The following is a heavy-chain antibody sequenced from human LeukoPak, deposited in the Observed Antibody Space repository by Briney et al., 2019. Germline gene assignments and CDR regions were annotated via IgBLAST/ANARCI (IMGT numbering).Heavy chain of an antibody. CDR2: ISGSGSST. Sequence: GGSLRLSCAASGFTFRSYAMNWVRQAPGKGLEWVSVISGSGSSTYYADSVKGRFTISRDNAKNSLYLQMNSLRAEDTAVYYCARDSTSGGYGYDYWGQGTLVTVSS. D-gene: IGHD5-12*01. CDR3: ARDSTSGGYGYDY. V-gene: IGHV3-23*01. CDR1: GFTFRSYA. J-gene: IGHJ4*02.